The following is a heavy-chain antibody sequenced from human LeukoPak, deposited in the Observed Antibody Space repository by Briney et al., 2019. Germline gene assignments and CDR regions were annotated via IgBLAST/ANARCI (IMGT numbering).Heavy chain of an antibody. V-gene: IGHV3-21*01. CDR3: ARDHRAGRWLQVYYYYYYMDV. D-gene: IGHD5-24*01. CDR1: GFTFSSYS. J-gene: IGHJ6*03. CDR2: ISSSSSYI. Sequence: GGSLRLSCAASGFTFSSYSMNWVRQAPGKGLEWVSSISSSSSYIYYADSVKGRFTISRDNAKNSLYLQMNSLRAEDTAVYYCARDHRAGRWLQVYYYYYYMDVWGKGTTVTISS.